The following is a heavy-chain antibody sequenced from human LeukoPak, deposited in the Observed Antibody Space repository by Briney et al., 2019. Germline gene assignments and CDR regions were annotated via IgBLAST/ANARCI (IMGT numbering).Heavy chain of an antibody. D-gene: IGHD1-26*01. CDR1: GFTFISYA. Sequence: GGSLRLSCAASGFTFISYAMSWVRQAPGKGLEWVSSISGNSGSTYYADSVKGRFTIPRDNSKNTVYLQMNSLRAEDTAVYYCAKVSAWAMVGATYFDYWGQGTLVTVSS. J-gene: IGHJ4*02. CDR3: AKVSAWAMVGATYFDY. V-gene: IGHV3-23*01. CDR2: ISGNSGST.